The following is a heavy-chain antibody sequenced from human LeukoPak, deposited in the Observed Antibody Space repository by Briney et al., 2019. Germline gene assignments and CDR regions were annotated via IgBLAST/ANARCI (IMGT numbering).Heavy chain of an antibody. CDR3: ARDLPGARYFDY. CDR1: GGTFSSYA. CDR2: IIPIFGTA. Sequence: GASVKVSCKASGGTFSSYAISWVRQAPGQGLEWMGGIIPIFGTANYAQKFQGRVTITTDESTSTAYMELSSLRSEDTAVYYCARDLPGARYFDYWGQGTLVTVSS. D-gene: IGHD3-10*01. J-gene: IGHJ4*02. V-gene: IGHV1-69*05.